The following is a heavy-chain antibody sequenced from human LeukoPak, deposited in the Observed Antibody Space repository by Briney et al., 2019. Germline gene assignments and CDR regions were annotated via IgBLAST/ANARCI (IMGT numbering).Heavy chain of an antibody. Sequence: SETLSLTCAVYGGSFSGYYWSWIRQPPGKGLEWIGEINHSGSTNYNPSLKSRVTISVDTSKNQFSLKLSSVTAADTAVYYCARGQGNDYGDFPNAFDIWGQGTMVTVSS. CDR2: INHSGST. CDR1: GGSFSGYY. J-gene: IGHJ3*02. CDR3: ARGQGNDYGDFPNAFDI. V-gene: IGHV4-34*01. D-gene: IGHD4-17*01.